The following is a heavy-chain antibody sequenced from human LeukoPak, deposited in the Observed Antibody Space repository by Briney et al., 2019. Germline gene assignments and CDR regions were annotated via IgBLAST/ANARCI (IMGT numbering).Heavy chain of an antibody. V-gene: IGHV3-23*01. CDR1: GFTFSSYA. Sequence: PGGSLRLSCAASGFTFSSYAMSWVRQAPGKGLEWVSAISGSGGSTYYADSVKGRFTISRDNSKNTLYLQMNSLRAEDTAVYYCAKDRDPGYSSGWYDALDIWGQGTMVTVSS. CDR2: ISGSGGST. J-gene: IGHJ3*02. D-gene: IGHD6-19*01. CDR3: AKDRDPGYSSGWYDALDI.